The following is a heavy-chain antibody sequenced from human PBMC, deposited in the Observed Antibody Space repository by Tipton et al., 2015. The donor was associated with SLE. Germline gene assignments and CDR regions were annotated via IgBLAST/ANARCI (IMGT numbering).Heavy chain of an antibody. CDR2: IDSYNGDT. CDR1: GYTFTNNA. V-gene: IGHV1-18*01. D-gene: IGHD3-10*01. Sequence: QVQLVQSGAEVKKPGASVKVSCKTSGYTFTNNAITWVRQAPGQGLEWMGWIDSYNGDTTYAQNFQGRLTMTTDTSTSTAFMELRSLTSDDTAVYYCARDQRESMVRGVIIVYYYYMDVWGNGTTVTVSS. J-gene: IGHJ6*03. CDR3: ARDQRESMVRGVIIVYYYYMDV.